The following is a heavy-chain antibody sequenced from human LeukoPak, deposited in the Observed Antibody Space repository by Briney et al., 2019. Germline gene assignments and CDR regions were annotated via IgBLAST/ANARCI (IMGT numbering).Heavy chain of an antibody. CDR3: ARDAPPMSWYFDL. Sequence: PSQTLSLTCTVSGGSISSGSYYWSWIRQPAGKGLEWIERIYTNGSTNYNPSLKSRVTISVDTSKNQFSLKLSSVTAADTAVYYCARDAPPMSWYFDLWGRGTLVTVSS. J-gene: IGHJ2*01. CDR2: IYTNGST. CDR1: GGSISSGSYY. D-gene: IGHD5/OR15-5a*01. V-gene: IGHV4-61*02.